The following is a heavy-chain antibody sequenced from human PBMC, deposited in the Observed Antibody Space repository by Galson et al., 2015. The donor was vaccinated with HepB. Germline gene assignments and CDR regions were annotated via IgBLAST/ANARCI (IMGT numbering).Heavy chain of an antibody. CDR2: FDPEDGET. CDR3: ASGRPGNYDSSGYYYPEYFQH. V-gene: IGHV1-24*01. CDR1: GYTLTELS. Sequence: SVKVSCKVSGYTLTELSMHWVRQAPGKGLEWMGGFDPEDGETIYAQKFQGRVTMTEDTSTDTAYMELSSLRSEDTAVYYCASGRPGNYDSSGYYYPEYFQHWGQGTLVTVSS. D-gene: IGHD3-22*01. J-gene: IGHJ1*01.